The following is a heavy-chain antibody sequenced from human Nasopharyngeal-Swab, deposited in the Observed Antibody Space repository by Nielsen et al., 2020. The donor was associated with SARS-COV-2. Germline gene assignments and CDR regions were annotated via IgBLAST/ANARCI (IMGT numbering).Heavy chain of an antibody. V-gene: IGHV4-4*02. CDR1: GGSISSSNW. CDR2: IYHSGST. CDR3: ARDPLAAAGKYYFDY. D-gene: IGHD6-13*01. Sequence: SETLSLTCAVSGGSISSSNWWSWVRQPPGKGLEWIGEIYHSGSTNYNPSLKSRVTISVDKSKNQFSLKLSSVTAADTAVYYCARDPLAAAGKYYFDYWGQGTLVTVSS. J-gene: IGHJ4*02.